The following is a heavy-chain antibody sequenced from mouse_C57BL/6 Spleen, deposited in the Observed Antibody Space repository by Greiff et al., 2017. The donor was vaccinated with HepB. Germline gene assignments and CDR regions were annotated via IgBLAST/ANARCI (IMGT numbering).Heavy chain of an antibody. CDR1: GYTFTDYN. V-gene: IGHV1-18*01. Sequence: VQLKESGPELVKPGASVKIPCKASGYTFTDYNMDWVKQSHGKSLEWIGDINPNNGCTIYNQKFKGKATLTVDKSSSTAYMELRSLTSEDTAVYYCARGGDYYGSPPWFAYWGQGTLVTVSA. CDR2: INPNNGCT. D-gene: IGHD1-1*01. CDR3: ARGGDYYGSPPWFAY. J-gene: IGHJ3*01.